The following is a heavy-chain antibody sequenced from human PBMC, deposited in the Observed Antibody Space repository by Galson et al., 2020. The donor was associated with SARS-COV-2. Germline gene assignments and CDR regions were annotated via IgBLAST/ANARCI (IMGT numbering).Heavy chain of an antibody. CDR2: ISYDGSNK. D-gene: IGHD6-13*01. Sequence: GGSLRLSCAASGFTFSSYGMHWVRQAPGKGLEWVAVISYDGSNKYYADSVKGRFTISRDNSKNTLYLQMNSLRAEDTAVYYCATTLLAAAGTGFDYWGQGTLVTVSS. CDR3: ATTLLAAAGTGFDY. CDR1: GFTFSSYG. V-gene: IGHV3-30*03. J-gene: IGHJ4*02.